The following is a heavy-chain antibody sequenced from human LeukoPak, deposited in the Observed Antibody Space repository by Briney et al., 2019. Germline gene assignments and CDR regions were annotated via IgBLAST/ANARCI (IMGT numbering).Heavy chain of an antibody. CDR3: AREGYCSSTSCREYFQH. Sequence: GGSLRLSCAASGFSFSSYWMSWVRQAPGKGLEWVANINPDGSNMLYVDSVKGRFTISRDNAKNSLYLQMNSLRAEDTAVYYCAREGYCSSTSCREYFQHWGQGTLVTVSS. V-gene: IGHV3-7*01. CDR1: GFSFSSYW. CDR2: INPDGSNM. D-gene: IGHD2-2*01. J-gene: IGHJ1*01.